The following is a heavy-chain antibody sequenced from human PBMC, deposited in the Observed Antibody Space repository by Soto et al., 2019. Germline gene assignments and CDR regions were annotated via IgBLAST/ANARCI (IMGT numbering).Heavy chain of an antibody. J-gene: IGHJ4*02. Sequence: QVQLQQWGAGLLKPSETLSLTCAVYGGSFSGYYWSWIRQPPGKGLEWIGEINHSGSTNYNPSLKSRVTISVDTSKIQFSLKLSSVTAADTAVYYCAREGRTGLDYLGQGTLVTVSS. V-gene: IGHV4-34*01. CDR1: GGSFSGYY. CDR2: INHSGST. CDR3: AREGRTGLDY.